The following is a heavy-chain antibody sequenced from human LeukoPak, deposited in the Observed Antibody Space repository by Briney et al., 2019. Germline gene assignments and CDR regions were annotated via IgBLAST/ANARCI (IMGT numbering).Heavy chain of an antibody. CDR2: INPNSGGT. Sequence: GASVKVSCKASGYTFTGYCMHWVRQAPGQGLEWMGWINPNSGGTNYAQKFQGRVTMTRDTSISTAYMELSRLRSDDTAVYYCARDVGYYDSSEPNYWGQGTLVTVSS. CDR1: GYTFTGYC. D-gene: IGHD3-22*01. CDR3: ARDVGYYDSSEPNY. V-gene: IGHV1-2*02. J-gene: IGHJ4*02.